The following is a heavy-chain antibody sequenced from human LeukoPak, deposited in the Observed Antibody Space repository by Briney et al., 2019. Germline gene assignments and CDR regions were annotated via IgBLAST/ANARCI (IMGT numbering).Heavy chain of an antibody. CDR1: GYTFTSYY. V-gene: IGHV1-46*01. D-gene: IGHD6-19*01. CDR3: ARSGSGWYTAYYYYGMDV. Sequence: ASVKVSCKASGYTFTSYYMHWVRQAPGQGLEWMGIINPSGGSTSYAQKFQGRVTMTRDTSTSTVYMELSSLRAEDTAVYYCARSGSGWYTAYYYYGMDVWGQGTTVTVSS. CDR2: INPSGGST. J-gene: IGHJ6*02.